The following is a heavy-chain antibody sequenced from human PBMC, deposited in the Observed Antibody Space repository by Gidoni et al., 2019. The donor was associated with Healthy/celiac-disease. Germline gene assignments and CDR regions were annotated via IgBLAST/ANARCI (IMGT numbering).Heavy chain of an antibody. D-gene: IGHD3-16*02. Sequence: QLQLQESGPGLVKPSETLSLTCTVSGGSISSRSYYWGWIRQPPGKGLEWIGSIYYSGSTYYNPSLKSRVTISVDTSKNQFSLKLSSVTAADTAVYYCARDLSDYVWGSYRSFDYWGQGTLVTVSS. CDR3: ARDLSDYVWGSYRSFDY. V-gene: IGHV4-39*07. CDR1: GGSISSRSYY. J-gene: IGHJ4*02. CDR2: IYYSGST.